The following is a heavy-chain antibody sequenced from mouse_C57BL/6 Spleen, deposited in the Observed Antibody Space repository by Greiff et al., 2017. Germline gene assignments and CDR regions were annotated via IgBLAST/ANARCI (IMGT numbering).Heavy chain of an antibody. CDR3: ARWPLYYGNYEGYFDV. Sequence: QVQLQQPGAELVRPGSSVKLSCKASGYTFTSYWMHWVKQRPIQGLEWIGNIDPSDSETHYNQKFKDKATLTVDKSSSTAYMQLSSLTSEDSAVYYCARWPLYYGNYEGYFDVWGTGTTVTVSS. CDR1: GYTFTSYW. D-gene: IGHD2-1*01. CDR2: IDPSDSET. V-gene: IGHV1-52*01. J-gene: IGHJ1*03.